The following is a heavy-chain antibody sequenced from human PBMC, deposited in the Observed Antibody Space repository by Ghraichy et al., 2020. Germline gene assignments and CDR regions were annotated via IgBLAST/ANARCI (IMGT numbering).Heavy chain of an antibody. CDR3: ARWRDYDVLPGYQYYFDY. J-gene: IGHJ4*02. V-gene: IGHV4-59*02. CDR1: GGSVSDSY. CDR2: ISPSGTT. D-gene: IGHD3-9*01. Sequence: VSGGSVSDSYWSWIRQPPGKGLEWIAYISPSGTTNYNPSLKSRVTFLVDTSENRFSLNLTSVTAADTAVYFCARWRDYDVLPGYQYYFDYWGQGALVTVSS.